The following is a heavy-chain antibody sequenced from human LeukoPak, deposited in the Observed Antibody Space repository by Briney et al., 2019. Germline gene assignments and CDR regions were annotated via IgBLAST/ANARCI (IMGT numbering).Heavy chain of an antibody. V-gene: IGHV4-4*07. Sequence: SETLSLTCSVSVVSMNGYYWSWLRQSAGNRLEWIGHVDSSGNTNYNPSLESRVTMSVDTSKKQFSLKLTSVTAADMAVYFCARQFLVGSTFDLWGQGTRVTVSS. CDR2: VDSSGNT. CDR3: ARQFLVGSTFDL. CDR1: VVSMNGYY. D-gene: IGHD1-26*01. J-gene: IGHJ3*01.